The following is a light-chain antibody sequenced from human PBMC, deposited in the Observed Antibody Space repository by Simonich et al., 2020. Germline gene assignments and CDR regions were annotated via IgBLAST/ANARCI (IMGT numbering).Light chain of an antibody. CDR2: YKSDSDK. V-gene: IGLV5-39*01. CDR1: RGINVGTYM. Sequence: QPVLTKPTSLSASPGASARFTCTLRRGINVGTYMIYWYQQQPGSLPLYLLRYKSDSDKQQGSGVPSRFAGSKDASTNAGLFLISGLQSEDEADYYCAIWYSSTWVFGGGTKLTVL. CDR3: AIWYSSTWV. J-gene: IGLJ3*02.